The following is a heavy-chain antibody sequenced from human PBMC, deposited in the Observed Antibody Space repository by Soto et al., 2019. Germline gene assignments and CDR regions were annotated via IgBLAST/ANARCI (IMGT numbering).Heavy chain of an antibody. CDR3: ARVSNPINYYGMDV. Sequence: GGSLRLSCAASGFTFSSYGMHWVRQAPGKGLEWVAVIWYDGSDKYYADSVKGRFTISRDNSKNTLYLQMNSLRAEDTAVYYCARVSNPINYYGMDVWGQGTTVTVSS. J-gene: IGHJ6*02. V-gene: IGHV3-33*01. CDR1: GFTFSSYG. CDR2: IWYDGSDK.